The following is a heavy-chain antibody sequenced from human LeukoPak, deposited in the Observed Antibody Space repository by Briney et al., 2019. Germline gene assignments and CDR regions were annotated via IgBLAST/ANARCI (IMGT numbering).Heavy chain of an antibody. J-gene: IGHJ5*02. D-gene: IGHD5-12*01. Sequence: SETLSLTCVLYGGSSSGYYWSWIRQPPGKGLEWIGEINHSRSTNYNPSLRSRVTISVDTSKNQFSLKLSSVTAADTAVYYCARGYSLNWFGPWGQGTLVTVSS. CDR3: ARGYSLNWFGP. CDR2: INHSRST. V-gene: IGHV4-34*01. CDR1: GGSSSGYY.